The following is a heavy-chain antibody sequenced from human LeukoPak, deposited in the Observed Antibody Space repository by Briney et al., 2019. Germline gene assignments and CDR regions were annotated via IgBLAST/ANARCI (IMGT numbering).Heavy chain of an antibody. Sequence: ASVKVSCKASGYTFTSYGISWVRQAPGQGLEWMGWISAYNGNTNYAQRLQGRVTMTTDTSTSTAYMELRSLRSDGTAVYSCARNDVLLWFGPLPNSGPGTLVTASS. CDR3: ARNDVLLWFGPLPN. D-gene: IGHD3-10*01. J-gene: IGHJ4*02. CDR2: ISAYNGNT. V-gene: IGHV1-18*01. CDR1: GYTFTSYG.